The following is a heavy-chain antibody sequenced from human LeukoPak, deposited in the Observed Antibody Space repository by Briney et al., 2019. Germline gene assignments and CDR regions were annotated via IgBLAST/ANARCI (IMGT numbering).Heavy chain of an antibody. CDR3: ARGRYYDYVWGSYRYRDYYYYGMDV. J-gene: IGHJ6*02. CDR1: GYTFTSYD. CDR2: MNPNSGNT. D-gene: IGHD3-16*02. Sequence: ASVKVSCKASGYTFTSYDINWVRQATGQGLEWMGWMNPNSGNTGYAQKFQGRVTMTRNTSISTAYMELSSLRSEDTAVYYCARGRYYDYVWGSYRYRDYYYYGMDVWGQGTAVTVSS. V-gene: IGHV1-8*01.